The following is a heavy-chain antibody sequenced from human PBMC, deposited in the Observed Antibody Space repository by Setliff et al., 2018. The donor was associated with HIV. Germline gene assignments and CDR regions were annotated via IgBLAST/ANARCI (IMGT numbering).Heavy chain of an antibody. CDR1: GFSFSRYN. CDR2: ISSTSSTM. Sequence: GGSLRLSCAASGFSFSRYNMNWVRQAPGKGLECVSYISSTSSTMYYADSVKGRFTISRDNAKNSLYLQMNSLRAEDTAVYYCARSMNYDTSGWSFDGFDIWGQGTMVT. CDR3: ARSMNYDTSGWSFDGFDI. D-gene: IGHD3-22*01. J-gene: IGHJ3*02. V-gene: IGHV3-48*01.